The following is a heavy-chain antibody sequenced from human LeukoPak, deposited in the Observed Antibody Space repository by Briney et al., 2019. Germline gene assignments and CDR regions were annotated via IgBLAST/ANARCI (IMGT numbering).Heavy chain of an antibody. D-gene: IGHD3-16*02. CDR1: GGTFISYA. V-gene: IGHV1-69*05. J-gene: IGHJ4*02. CDR2: IIPIFGTA. CDR3: ARQPRGGYRIAPPPYYFDS. Sequence: ASVKVSCKASGGTFISYAISWVRQAPGQGLEWMGGIIPIFGTANYAQKFQGRVTITTDESTSTAYMGLRSLRPEDPAVYYSARQPRGGYRIAPPPYYFDSWGQGTVVTVSS.